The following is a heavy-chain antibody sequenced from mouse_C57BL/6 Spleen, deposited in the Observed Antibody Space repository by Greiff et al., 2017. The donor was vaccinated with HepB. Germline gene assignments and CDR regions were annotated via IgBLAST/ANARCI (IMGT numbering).Heavy chain of an antibody. J-gene: IGHJ3*01. CDR1: GFTFSSYA. D-gene: IGHD4-1*02. CDR2: ISSGGDYI. Sequence: EVKLQESGEGLVKPGGSLKLSCAASGFTFSSYAMSWVRQTPEKRLEWVAYISSGGDYIYYADTVKGRFTISRDNARNTLYLQMSSLKSEDTAMYYCTRVRGPTGAWFADWGQGTLVTVSA. V-gene: IGHV5-9-1*02. CDR3: TRVRGPTGAWFAD.